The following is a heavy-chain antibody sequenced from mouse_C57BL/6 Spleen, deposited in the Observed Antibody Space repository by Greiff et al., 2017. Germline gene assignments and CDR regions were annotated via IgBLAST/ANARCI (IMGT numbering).Heavy chain of an antibody. Sequence: QVQLKQPGAELVKPGASVKMSCKASGYTFTSYWITWVKQRPGQGLEWIGDIYPGSGSTNYNEKFKSKATLTVDTSSSTAYMQLSSLTSEDSAVYYCARRAYYDYEAWFAYWGQGTLVTVSA. CDR1: GYTFTSYW. V-gene: IGHV1-55*01. J-gene: IGHJ3*01. D-gene: IGHD2-4*01. CDR2: IYPGSGST. CDR3: ARRAYYDYEAWFAY.